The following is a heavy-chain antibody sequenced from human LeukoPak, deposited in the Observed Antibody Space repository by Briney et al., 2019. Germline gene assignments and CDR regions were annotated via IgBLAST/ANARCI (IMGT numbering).Heavy chain of an antibody. D-gene: IGHD6-6*01. CDR2: ISYDGSNK. CDR3: AKTGLYSSSSRGYFDY. CDR1: GFTFSNYG. Sequence: PGGSLRLSCAASGFTFSNYGMHWARQAPGKGLEWVAAISYDGSNKYYADSVKGRFTISRDNSKNTLYLQMNNLRAEDTAIYYCAKTGLYSSSSRGYFDYWGQGTLVTVSS. V-gene: IGHV3-30*18. J-gene: IGHJ4*02.